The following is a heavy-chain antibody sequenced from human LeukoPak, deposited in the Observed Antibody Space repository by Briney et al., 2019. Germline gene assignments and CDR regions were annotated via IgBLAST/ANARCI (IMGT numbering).Heavy chain of an antibody. Sequence: GGSLRLSCAASGFTFSSYAMSWVRQAPGKGLEWVSAISGSGGSTYYADSVKGRFTISRDNSKDTLYLQMNSLRAEDTAVYYWAKAGGGLLIGKFDYWGQGTLVTVSS. V-gene: IGHV3-23*01. CDR1: GFTFSSYA. CDR2: ISGSGGST. CDR3: AKAGGGLLIGKFDY. D-gene: IGHD1-26*01. J-gene: IGHJ4*02.